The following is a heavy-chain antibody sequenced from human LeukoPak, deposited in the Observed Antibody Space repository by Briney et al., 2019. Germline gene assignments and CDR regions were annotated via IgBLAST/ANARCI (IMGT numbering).Heavy chain of an antibody. V-gene: IGHV3-23*01. CDR2: ISGSGGST. Sequence: GGSLRLSCAASGFTFSSYAMSWVRQAPGKGLEWVSAISGSGGSTYYADSVKGRFTISRDNSKNTLYLQMNSLRAEDTAVYYCARVRPRYCSSTSCYNGGYYYMDVWGKGTTVTVSS. J-gene: IGHJ6*03. CDR3: ARVRPRYCSSTSCYNGGYYYMDV. CDR1: GFTFSSYA. D-gene: IGHD2-2*02.